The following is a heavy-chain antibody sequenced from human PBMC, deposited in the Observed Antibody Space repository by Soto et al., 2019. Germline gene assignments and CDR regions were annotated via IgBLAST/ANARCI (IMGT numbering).Heavy chain of an antibody. CDR2: INHSGST. J-gene: IGHJ4*02. D-gene: IGHD4-17*01. V-gene: IGHV4-34*01. CDR1: GGSFSGYY. CDR3: ARVRVGVTRPFDY. Sequence: SETLSLTCAVYGGSFSGYYWSWIRQPPGKGLEWIGEINHSGSTNYNPSLKSRVTISVDTSKNQFSLKLSSVTAADTAVYYCARVRVGVTRPFDYWGQGTLVTVSS.